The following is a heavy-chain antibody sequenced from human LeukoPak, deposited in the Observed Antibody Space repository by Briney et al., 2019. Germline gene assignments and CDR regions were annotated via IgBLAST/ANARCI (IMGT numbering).Heavy chain of an antibody. CDR1: GFTFSDYY. CDR2: ISSSGSTI. V-gene: IGHV3-11*01. Sequence: PGGSLRLSCAASGFTFSDYYRSWIGQAPGKGLEWVSYISSSGSTIYYADSVKGGFTISRDNAKNSLYLQMNSLRAEDTAVYYCARDTSYYGMDVWGQGTTVTVSS. J-gene: IGHJ6*02. CDR3: ARDTSYYGMDV. D-gene: IGHD3-3*01.